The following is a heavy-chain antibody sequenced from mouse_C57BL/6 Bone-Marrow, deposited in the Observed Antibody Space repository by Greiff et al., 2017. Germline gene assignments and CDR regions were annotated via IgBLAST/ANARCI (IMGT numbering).Heavy chain of an antibody. CDR1: GYAFSSYW. V-gene: IGHV1-80*01. CDR3: ARSRDYDN. Sequence: QVQLQQSGAELVQPGASVKISCKASGYAFSSYWMNWVQQRPGKGLEWIGQIYPGDGDTNYNGKFKGKAILTADKSSSTAYMQLSSLTSEDSAVYFCARSRDYDNWGQGTTLTVSS. CDR2: IYPGDGDT. J-gene: IGHJ2*01. D-gene: IGHD2-4*01.